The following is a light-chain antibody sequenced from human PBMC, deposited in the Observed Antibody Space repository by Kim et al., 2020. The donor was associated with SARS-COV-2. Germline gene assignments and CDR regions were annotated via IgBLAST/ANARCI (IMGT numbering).Light chain of an antibody. CDR1: QVIGNS. J-gene: IGKJ4*01. CDR3: QQYSSVPLT. V-gene: IGKV1-NL1*01. CDR2: TTS. Sequence: ASIGDRVTLTVRASQVIGNSLVWYQQKSGQAPNLLVYTTSRLHSGVPSRFSGSGSGTDYTLTISSLQPEDFATYYCQQYSSVPLTFGGGTKVDIK.